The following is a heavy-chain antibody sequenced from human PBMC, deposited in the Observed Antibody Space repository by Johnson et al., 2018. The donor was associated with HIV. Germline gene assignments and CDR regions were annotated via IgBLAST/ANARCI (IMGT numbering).Heavy chain of an antibody. D-gene: IGHD3-10*01. CDR1: GFTFENYG. J-gene: IGHJ3*02. V-gene: IGHV3-20*04. CDR3: AREVYYGSGRKTFDI. CDR2: INCNGDTT. Sequence: MMLVETGGSVIRPGGSLRLTCVGTGFTFENYGMSWVRQAPGQGLQWVSGINCNGDTTTYADSVKGRFTVSRDNGKNSLYLQMNSLRAEDTALYYCAREVYYGSGRKTFDIWGQGTMVTVSS.